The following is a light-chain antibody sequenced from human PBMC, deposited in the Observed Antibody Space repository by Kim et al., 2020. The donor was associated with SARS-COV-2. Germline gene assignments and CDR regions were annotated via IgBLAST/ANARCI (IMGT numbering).Light chain of an antibody. V-gene: IGLV6-57*03. CDR3: QSYDRSNQV. CDR2: EDN. CDR1: RGSIASNY. Sequence: GKTVTISCTRSRGSIASNYVQWYQQRPGSAPTTVIYEDNQRPSGVPDRFSGSIDSSSNSASLTISGLKTEDEADYYCQSYDRSNQVFGGGTQLTVL. J-gene: IGLJ2*01.